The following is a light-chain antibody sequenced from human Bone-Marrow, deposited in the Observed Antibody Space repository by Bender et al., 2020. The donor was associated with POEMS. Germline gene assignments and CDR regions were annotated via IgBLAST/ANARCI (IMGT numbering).Light chain of an antibody. CDR2: EVS. J-gene: IGLJ1*01. Sequence: QSALTQPASVSGSPGQAITISCTGTSRYVGGYYYVSWYQQHPGKAPKLIFYEVSQRPSGVPARFSGSKSGNTASLTISGLQADDEADYYCCSYEGVGVFGTGTKVTVL. CDR1: SRYVGGYYY. V-gene: IGLV2-23*02. CDR3: CSYEGVGV.